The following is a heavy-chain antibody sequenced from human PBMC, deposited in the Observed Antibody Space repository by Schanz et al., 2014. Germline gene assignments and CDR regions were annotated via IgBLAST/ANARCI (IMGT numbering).Heavy chain of an antibody. V-gene: IGHV4-59*08. D-gene: IGHD2-15*01. Sequence: QMQLQGSGPGLVKPSETLSLTCAVSGGSISTYYWSWVRQPPGKGLEWLAYVYYTGSANYNPSRKSRLTIQGNTPKNQFSRGRSSGTAADTAVYYCARLGSPHCRTSNCHYDWFGPWDQGTLVTVSS. J-gene: IGHJ5*02. CDR3: ARLGSPHCRTSNCHYDWFGP. CDR2: VYYTGSA. CDR1: GGSISTYY.